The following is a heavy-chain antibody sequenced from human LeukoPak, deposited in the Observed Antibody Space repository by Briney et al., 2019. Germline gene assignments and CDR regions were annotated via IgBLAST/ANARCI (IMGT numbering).Heavy chain of an antibody. D-gene: IGHD2-21*02. V-gene: IGHV4-38-2*02. J-gene: IGHJ4*02. CDR3: ARVSRGGYSYFDY. Sequence: SETLSLTCTVSGYSTSSGYYWGWIRQPPGKGLEWIGSIYHSGSTYYNPSLKSRVTISVGTSKNQFSLKLSSVTAADTAVYYCARVSRGGYSYFDYWGQGTLVTVSS. CDR2: IYHSGST. CDR1: GYSTSSGYY.